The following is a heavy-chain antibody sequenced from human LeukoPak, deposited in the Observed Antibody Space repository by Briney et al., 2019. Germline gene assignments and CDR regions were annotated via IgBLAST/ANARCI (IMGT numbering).Heavy chain of an antibody. CDR3: ARRADWFDP. CDR1: GGSISSYY. CDR2: IYYSGST. Sequence: SETLSLTCTVSGGSISSYYWSWIRQPPGKGLEWIGYIYYSGSTNYNPSLKSRVTISVDTSKNEFSLRLSSVTAADTAVYYCARRADWFDPWGQGTLVTVSS. V-gene: IGHV4-59*08. J-gene: IGHJ5*02.